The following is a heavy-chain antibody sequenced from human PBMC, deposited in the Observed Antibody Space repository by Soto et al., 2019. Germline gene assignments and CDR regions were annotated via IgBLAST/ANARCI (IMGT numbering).Heavy chain of an antibody. V-gene: IGHV3-43D*04. D-gene: IGHD6-19*01. CDR2: ISWDGSST. CDR1: GFTFDDYA. J-gene: IGHJ4*02. Sequence: EVQLVESGGVVVQPGGSLRLSCAASGFTFDDYAIHWVRQPPGKGLEWVSLISWDGSSTHYADSVKGRFTISRDNSKNTLYLQMNSLRAEDTAVYHCARDGADTYLPDYWGQGTLVTVSS. CDR3: ARDGADTYLPDY.